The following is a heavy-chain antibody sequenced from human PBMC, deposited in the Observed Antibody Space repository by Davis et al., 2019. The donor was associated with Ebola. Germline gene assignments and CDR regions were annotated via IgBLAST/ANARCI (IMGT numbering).Heavy chain of an antibody. Sequence: ASVKVSCKASGYTFTGYYMHWVRQAPGQGLEWMGWMNPNSGNTGYAQKFQGRVTITRNTSISTAYMELSSLRSEDTAVYYCAKSITMVQGVIIGAFDIWGQGTMVTVSS. D-gene: IGHD3-10*01. CDR2: MNPNSGNT. V-gene: IGHV1-8*03. J-gene: IGHJ3*02. CDR1: GYTFTGYY. CDR3: AKSITMVQGVIIGAFDI.